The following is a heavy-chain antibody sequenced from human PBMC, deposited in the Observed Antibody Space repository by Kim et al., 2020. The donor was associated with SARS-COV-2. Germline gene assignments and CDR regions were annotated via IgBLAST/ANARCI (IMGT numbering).Heavy chain of an antibody. CDR3: ARLRGMRDY. D-gene: IGHD3-10*01. CDR2: GST. V-gene: IGHV4-34*01. J-gene: IGHJ4*02. Sequence: GSTNYNPSLKSRVTISVDTSKNQFSLKLSSVTAADTAVYYCARLRGMRDYWGQGTLVTVSS.